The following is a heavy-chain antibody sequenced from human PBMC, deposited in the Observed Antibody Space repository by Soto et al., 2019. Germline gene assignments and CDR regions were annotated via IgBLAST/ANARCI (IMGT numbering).Heavy chain of an antibody. J-gene: IGHJ6*03. V-gene: IGHV4-31*03. Sequence: QVQLQESGPGLVKPSQTLSLTCTVSGGSISSGGYYWSWIRQHPGKGLEWIGYIYYSGSTYYNPSLQSRVTISVDTSKNQFSLKLSSVTAEDTAVYYCARENPNGVVNYYYYYYMDVWGKGTTVTVSS. D-gene: IGHD3-3*01. CDR1: GGSISSGGYY. CDR3: ARENPNGVVNYYYYYYMDV. CDR2: IYYSGST.